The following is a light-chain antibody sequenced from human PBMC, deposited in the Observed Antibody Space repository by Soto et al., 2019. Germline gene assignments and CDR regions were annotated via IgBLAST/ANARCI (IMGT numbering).Light chain of an antibody. CDR2: AAS. Sequence: DIQMTQSPSTVSASVGDGVTITCRASQPISSWLAWFRQRPGKAPELLIYAASTLHSGVPSRFSGSGSGTDFALTISVLQPEDFATYYCQQASSFPHTFGQGTIVEIK. CDR3: QQASSFPHT. CDR1: QPISSW. J-gene: IGKJ2*01. V-gene: IGKV1-12*01.